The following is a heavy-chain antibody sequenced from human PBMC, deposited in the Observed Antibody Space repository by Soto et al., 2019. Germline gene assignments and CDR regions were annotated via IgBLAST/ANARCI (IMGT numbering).Heavy chain of an antibody. Sequence: QIQLVQSGAEVKKPGASVKVSCKASGYTFSIYGINWVRQVPGQGLEWMGWTRPNNGNTKYAQNLQGRVTMTTDTSTSTAYMELRSLRPDDTAVYYCVRDLDGSGSYYTDYWGQGTLVTVSS. CDR3: VRDLDGSGSYYTDY. V-gene: IGHV1-18*01. CDR2: TRPNNGNT. D-gene: IGHD3-10*01. CDR1: GYTFSIYG. J-gene: IGHJ4*02.